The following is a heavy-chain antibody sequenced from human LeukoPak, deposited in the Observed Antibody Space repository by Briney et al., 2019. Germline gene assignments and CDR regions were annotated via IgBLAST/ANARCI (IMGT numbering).Heavy chain of an antibody. Sequence: GESLKISCKGSGYSFTSYWIGWVRQMPGKGLEWMGIIYPGDSDTRYSPSFQGQVTISADKSISTAYLQWSSLKASDTAMYYCARPGISSGSISGVDYWGQGTLVTVSS. V-gene: IGHV5-51*01. CDR1: GYSFTSYW. CDR3: ARPGISSGSISGVDY. J-gene: IGHJ4*02. D-gene: IGHD6-19*01. CDR2: IYPGDSDT.